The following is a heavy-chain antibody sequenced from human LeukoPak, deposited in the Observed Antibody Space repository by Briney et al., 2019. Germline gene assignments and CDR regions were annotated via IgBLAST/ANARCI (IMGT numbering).Heavy chain of an antibody. V-gene: IGHV3-30*03. CDR1: GFTFSSYG. J-gene: IGHJ6*02. CDR2: ISYDGSNK. D-gene: IGHD3-9*01. Sequence: PGGSLRLSCAASGFTFSSYGMHWVRQAPGKGLEWVAVISYDGSNKYYADSVKGRFTISRDNSKNTLYLQMNSLRAEDTAVYYCARGSRSPPFEGMDVWGQGTTVTVSS. CDR3: ARGSRSPPFEGMDV.